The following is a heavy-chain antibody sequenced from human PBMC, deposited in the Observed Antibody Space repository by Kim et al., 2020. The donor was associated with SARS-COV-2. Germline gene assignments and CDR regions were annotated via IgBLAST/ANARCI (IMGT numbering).Heavy chain of an antibody. CDR1: GFIFSGYW. Sequence: GGSQRLSCAASGFIFSGYWMTWVRQVPGKGLEWVAMISEDGSEERYVDSVMGRFTISRDNTESSLYLQINSLRAEDTATYYCAKHVHGDHRVDYWGQGTLVTVSS. CDR2: ISEDGSEE. CDR3: AKHVHGDHRVDY. J-gene: IGHJ4*02. V-gene: IGHV3-7*03.